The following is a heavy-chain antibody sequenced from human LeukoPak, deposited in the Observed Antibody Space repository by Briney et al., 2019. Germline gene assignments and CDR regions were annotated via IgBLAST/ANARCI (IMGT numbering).Heavy chain of an antibody. CDR2: MNPNSGNT. CDR3: ARGGRGYSYFDY. J-gene: IGHJ4*02. V-gene: IGHV1-8*01. CDR1: GYTFTSYD. D-gene: IGHD5-18*01. Sequence: ASVKVPCKASGYTFTSYDINWVRQATGQGLEWMGWMNPNSGNTGYAQKFQGRVTMTKNTSISTAYMELSSLRSEDTAVYYCARGGRGYSYFDYWGQGTLVTVSS.